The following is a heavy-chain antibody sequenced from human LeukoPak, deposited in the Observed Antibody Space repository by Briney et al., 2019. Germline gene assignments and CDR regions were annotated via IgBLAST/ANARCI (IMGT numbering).Heavy chain of an antibody. D-gene: IGHD6-13*01. CDR2: IYYSGST. CDR3: ARAYSTTWYSYLDY. Sequence: SETLSLTCTVSGGSISSYYWSWIRQPPGKGLEWIGYIYYSGSTNYNPSLKSRVTISLDTSKNQFSLKLRSVTAADTAVYYCARAYSTTWYSYLDYWGQGTLVTVPS. CDR1: GGSISSYY. V-gene: IGHV4-59*01. J-gene: IGHJ4*02.